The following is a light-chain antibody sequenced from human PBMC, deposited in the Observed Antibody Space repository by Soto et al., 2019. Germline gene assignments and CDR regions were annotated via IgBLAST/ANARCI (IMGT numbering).Light chain of an antibody. CDR3: QQRSNWPPG. V-gene: IGKV3-11*01. CDR2: DAS. Sequence: EIVLTQSPATLSLSPGERATLSCRASQSVSSYLAWYQQKPGQAPRLLIYDASNRATGIPARFSGSGSGTDFTLTISSLEPEDFAVYYYQQRSNWPPGFGQGTKLEIK. J-gene: IGKJ2*03. CDR1: QSVSSY.